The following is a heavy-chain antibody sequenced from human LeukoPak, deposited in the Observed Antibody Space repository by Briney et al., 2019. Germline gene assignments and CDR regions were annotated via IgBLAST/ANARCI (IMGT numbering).Heavy chain of an antibody. D-gene: IGHD3-16*02. J-gene: IGHJ4*02. Sequence: SETLSLTCTVSGGSISSSNWWSWVRQPPGKGLEWIGEIYHSGSTNYNPSLKSRVAISVDKSKNQFSLKLSSVTAADTAVYYCARDGVGITFGGVIVNWGQGTLVTVSS. CDR3: ARDGVGITFGGVIVN. CDR2: IYHSGST. V-gene: IGHV4-4*02. CDR1: GGSISSSNW.